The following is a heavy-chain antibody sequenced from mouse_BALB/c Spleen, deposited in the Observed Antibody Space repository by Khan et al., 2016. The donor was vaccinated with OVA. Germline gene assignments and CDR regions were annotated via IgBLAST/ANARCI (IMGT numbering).Heavy chain of an antibody. Sequence: VQLQQSGPGLVKPSQSLSLTCTVTGYSITSGYAWNWIRQFPGNKLEWMGYISYSGGTSYHPTLKSRISITRDTSKNQFFLQLNSVTTEDTATYYCARGNYYGYYCDYWGQGTPLTVSS. CDR2: ISYSGGT. D-gene: IGHD1-1*01. CDR3: ARGNYYGYYCDY. J-gene: IGHJ2*01. V-gene: IGHV3-2*02. CDR1: GYSITSGYA.